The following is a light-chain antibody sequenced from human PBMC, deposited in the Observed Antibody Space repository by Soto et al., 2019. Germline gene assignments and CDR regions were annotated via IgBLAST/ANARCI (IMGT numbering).Light chain of an antibody. Sequence: EIVMTQSPATLSVSPGERATLSCRASQSVSSDLAWYQQKPGQAPRLLIYGASTGATGIPARFSGSGSGTEFTLTVSSLQSEDPAVYYCQQYNKWPLTFGGGTKVDIK. CDR3: QQYNKWPLT. CDR1: QSVSSD. V-gene: IGKV3-15*01. CDR2: GAS. J-gene: IGKJ4*01.